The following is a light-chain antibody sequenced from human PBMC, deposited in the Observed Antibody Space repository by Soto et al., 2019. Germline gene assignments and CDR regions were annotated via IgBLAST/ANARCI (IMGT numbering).Light chain of an antibody. CDR1: QSVSSN. CDR3: KQYNNWPIT. J-gene: IGKJ5*01. CDR2: GAS. V-gene: IGKV3-15*01. Sequence: EIVMTQSPATLSVSPGERATLSCRASQSVSSNLAWYQQKPGQAPRLLIYGASTRATGIPARFSGSGSGTEFTLTISSLQSEDFAAYYCKQYNNWPITFGQGTRLEIK.